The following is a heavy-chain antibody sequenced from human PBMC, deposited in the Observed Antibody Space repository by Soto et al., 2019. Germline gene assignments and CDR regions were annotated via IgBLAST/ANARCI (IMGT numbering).Heavy chain of an antibody. J-gene: IGHJ5*02. Sequence: GAPVEFSCKASGYTFTGYYMYWVRQAPRQGLGGMGWINPNSGGTNYAQKFQGRGTMTGDTPNSTAYLEWRRLRSDDTPVYYCARESESRFVVVPAAIWGCLAPRGQGTVVTFS. CDR3: ARESESRFVVVPAAIWGCLAP. D-gene: IGHD2-2*01. V-gene: IGHV1-2*02. CDR1: GYTFTGYY. CDR2: INPNSGGT.